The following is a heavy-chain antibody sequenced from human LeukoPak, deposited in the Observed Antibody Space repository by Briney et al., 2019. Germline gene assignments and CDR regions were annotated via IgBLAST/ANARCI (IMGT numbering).Heavy chain of an antibody. J-gene: IGHJ3*02. CDR2: INHSGST. D-gene: IGHD2-2*01. CDR3: ARALSRTLYQRRPLGAFDI. Sequence: PSETLSLTCAVYGGSFSGYYWSWIRQPPGKGLEWIGEINHSGSTNYNPSLKSRVTISVDTSKNQFSLKLSSVTAADTAVYYCARALSRTLYQRRPLGAFDIWGQGTMVTVSS. V-gene: IGHV4-34*01. CDR1: GGSFSGYY.